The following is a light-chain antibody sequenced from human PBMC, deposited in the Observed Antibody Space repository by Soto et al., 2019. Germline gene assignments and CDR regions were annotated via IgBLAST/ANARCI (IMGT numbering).Light chain of an antibody. V-gene: IGKV3-20*01. CDR2: GAS. CDR3: QQYGSSPPIT. Sequence: EIVLTQSPGTLSLSPGERATLSCRASQSVSSSYLAWYQQKPGQAPRLLIYGASSSATGIPDRFSGSGSGTDFTLTISRLEPEAFAVYYCQQYGSSPPITFGPGTKVDIK. CDR1: QSVSSSY. J-gene: IGKJ3*01.